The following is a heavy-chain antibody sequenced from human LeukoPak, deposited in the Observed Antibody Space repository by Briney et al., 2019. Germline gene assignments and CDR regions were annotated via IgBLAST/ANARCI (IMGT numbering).Heavy chain of an antibody. Sequence: SETLSLTCAVYGGSFSGYYWSRIRQPLGKGLEWIGGINHSGSTNYNPSLKSRVTISVDTSKNQFSLKLSSVTAADTAVYYCARGQFWSGYSIWGQGTLVTVSS. D-gene: IGHD3-3*02. CDR1: GGSFSGYY. V-gene: IGHV4-34*01. J-gene: IGHJ4*02. CDR2: INHSGST. CDR3: ARGQFWSGYSI.